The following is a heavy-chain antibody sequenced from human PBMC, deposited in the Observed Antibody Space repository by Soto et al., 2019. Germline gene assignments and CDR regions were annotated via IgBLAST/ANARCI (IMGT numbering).Heavy chain of an antibody. D-gene: IGHD3-10*01. CDR2: IITILGIA. J-gene: IGHJ5*02. CDR3: ARDASSKAPAVNKWFDP. CDR1: GGTFSSET. V-gene: IGHV1-69*04. Sequence: GASVKVSCKASGGTFSSETISWVRQAPGQGLEWMGRIITILGIADYAQKLQGRVTITADISTTTAYMELSRLRSEDTVVYYCARDASSKAPAVNKWFDPWGQGTLVTVSS.